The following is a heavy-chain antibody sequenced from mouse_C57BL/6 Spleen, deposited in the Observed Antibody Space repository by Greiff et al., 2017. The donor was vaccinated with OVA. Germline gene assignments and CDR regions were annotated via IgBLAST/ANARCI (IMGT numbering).Heavy chain of an antibody. Sequence: VQLQQPGAELVKPGASVKLSCKASGYTFTSYWMHWVKQRPGQGLEWIGEIDPSDSYTNYNQKFKGKATLTVDTSSSTAYMQLSSLTSEDSAVYYCARRGTGPLYFDDWGKGTTLTVSS. J-gene: IGHJ2*01. V-gene: IGHV1-50*01. CDR3: ARRGTGPLYFDD. CDR2: IDPSDSYT. D-gene: IGHD3-1*01. CDR1: GYTFTSYW.